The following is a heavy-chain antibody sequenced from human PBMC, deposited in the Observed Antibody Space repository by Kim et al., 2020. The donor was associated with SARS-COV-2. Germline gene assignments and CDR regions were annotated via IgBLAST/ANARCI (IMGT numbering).Heavy chain of an antibody. Sequence: GSTDYHPSLKGRVAISVDTSKSQFSLQLRSVTAADTAVYYCARGSPAPDYWGQGTLVTVSS. V-gene: IGHV4-59*09. CDR3: ARGSPAPDY. CDR2: GST. J-gene: IGHJ4*02.